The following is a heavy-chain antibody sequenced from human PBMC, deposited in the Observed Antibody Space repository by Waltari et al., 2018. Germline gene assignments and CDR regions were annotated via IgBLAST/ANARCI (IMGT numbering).Heavy chain of an antibody. V-gene: IGHV4-34*01. CDR3: ARPSGTYDSSGYNY. CDR1: GGSFRGSC. Sequence: QMQLQQWGAGLLKPSETPSLTFAAYGGSFRGSCWTLTRHPPGKVLEWIGEINHSGSTNYNPALKSRVTISVDTSKNQFSLKLSSVTAADTAVYYCARPSGTYDSSGYNYWGQGTLVTVSS. D-gene: IGHD3-22*01. CDR2: INHSGST. J-gene: IGHJ4*02.